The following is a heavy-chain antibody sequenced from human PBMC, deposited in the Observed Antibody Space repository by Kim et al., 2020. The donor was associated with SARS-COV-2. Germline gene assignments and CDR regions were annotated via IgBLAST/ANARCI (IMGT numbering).Heavy chain of an antibody. D-gene: IGHD1-1*01. CDR1: GFTFSDSA. V-gene: IGHV3-73*01. CDR3: TRVPGTPLAFWDAIDI. Sequence: GGSLRLSCAASGFTFSDSAIHWVRQASGKGLEWVGRIRSKANTYATAYTASVKGRFTISRDDSKNTAYLQMNSLETEDTAVYFCTRVPGTPLAFWDAIDIWGQGTMVTVSS. CDR2: IRSKANTYAT. J-gene: IGHJ3*02.